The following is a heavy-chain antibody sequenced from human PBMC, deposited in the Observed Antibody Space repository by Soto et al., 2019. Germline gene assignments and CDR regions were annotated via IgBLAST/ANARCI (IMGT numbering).Heavy chain of an antibody. J-gene: IGHJ6*02. CDR2: ISYDGSNK. CDR1: GFTFSSYA. V-gene: IGHV3-30-3*01. D-gene: IGHD2-21*02. Sequence: PGGSLRLSCAASGFTFSSYAMHWVRQAPGKGLEWVAVISYDGSNKYYADSVKGRFTISRDNSKNTLYLQMNSLRAEDTAVYYCARVGCGGDCYSWSGDYYYYGMDVWGQGTTVTV. CDR3: ARVGCGGDCYSWSGDYYYYGMDV.